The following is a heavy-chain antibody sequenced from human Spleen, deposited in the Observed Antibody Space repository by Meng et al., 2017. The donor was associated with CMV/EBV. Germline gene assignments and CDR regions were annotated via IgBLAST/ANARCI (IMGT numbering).Heavy chain of an antibody. CDR2: ISGSGYST. J-gene: IGHJ4*02. Sequence: GESLKISCAASGFTFRNYAMSWVRQAPGKGLEWVSGISGSGYSTHSTDFFEGRFTISRDNSKNTLYLQMNSLRAEDTAVYYCAKHSIFGVVTSNTPGYWGQGTLVTVSS. V-gene: IGHV3-23*01. CDR1: GFTFRNYA. CDR3: AKHSIFGVVTSNTPGY. D-gene: IGHD3-3*01.